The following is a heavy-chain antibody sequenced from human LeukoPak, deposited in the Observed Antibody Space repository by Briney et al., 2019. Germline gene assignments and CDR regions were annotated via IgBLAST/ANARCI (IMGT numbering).Heavy chain of an antibody. J-gene: IGHJ4*02. CDR3: ASLGYSYGWGFDY. D-gene: IGHD5-18*01. V-gene: IGHV3-48*04. CDR1: GFTFSSYW. CDR2: VSSSSSTV. Sequence: GGSLRLSCAASGFTFSSYWMSWVRQAPGKGLEWVSYVSSSSSTVYYADSVKGRFTISRDNAKNSLYLQMNSLRAEDTAVYYCASLGYSYGWGFDYWGQGTLVTVSS.